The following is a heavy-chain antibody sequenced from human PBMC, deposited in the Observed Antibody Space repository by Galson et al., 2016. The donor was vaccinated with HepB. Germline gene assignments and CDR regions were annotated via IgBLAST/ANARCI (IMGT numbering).Heavy chain of an antibody. D-gene: IGHD5-24*01. Sequence: SLRLSCAASGFTFTTYWMHWVRQAPGKGLVWVSRVNTDESNRIYADSVKGRFTISRDNAKNTLYLQMNSLRAEDTAVYYCARGRWLELDYWGQGTLVTVSS. CDR1: GFTFTTYW. J-gene: IGHJ4*02. CDR3: ARGRWLELDY. V-gene: IGHV3-74*01. CDR2: VNTDESNR.